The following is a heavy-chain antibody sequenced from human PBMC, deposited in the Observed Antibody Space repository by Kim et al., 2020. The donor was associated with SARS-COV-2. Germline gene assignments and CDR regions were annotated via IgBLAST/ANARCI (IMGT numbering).Heavy chain of an antibody. CDR3: AKDRSGYYGDYPPFDY. D-gene: IGHD4-17*01. CDR1: GFTFGDYA. J-gene: IGHJ4*02. Sequence: GGSLRLSCAASGFTFGDYAMHWVRQAPGKGLEWVSVISWNSSSIDYEDSVKGRFTISRDNAKNSLYLQMNSLRAEDTALYYCAKDRSGYYGDYPPFDYWGQGTLVTVSS. CDR2: ISWNSSSI. V-gene: IGHV3-9*01.